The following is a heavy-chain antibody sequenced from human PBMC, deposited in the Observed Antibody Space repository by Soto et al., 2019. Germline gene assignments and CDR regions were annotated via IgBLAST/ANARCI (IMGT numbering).Heavy chain of an antibody. D-gene: IGHD5-18*01. CDR3: AKGVSQYTPLALFDY. Sequence: PWWSLRLSCSASVFTFSSYAMSWVRQAPGKGLEWVSTISGSDGRTYSTDSVKGRFTISRDNSRNTAYLQMNSLRVEDTAVYYCAKGVSQYTPLALFDYWGRGTLVTVPQ. CDR2: ISGSDGRT. V-gene: IGHV3-23*01. CDR1: VFTFSSYA. J-gene: IGHJ4*02.